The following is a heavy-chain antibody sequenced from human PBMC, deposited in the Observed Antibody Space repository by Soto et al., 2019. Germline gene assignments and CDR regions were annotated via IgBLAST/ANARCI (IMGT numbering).Heavy chain of an antibody. CDR3: ARGVTLVRGVIHTPYFDY. D-gene: IGHD3-10*01. Sequence: SETLSLTCAVSGGSISSGGYSWSWIRQPPGKGLEWIGYIYYSGSTYYNPSLKSRVTISVDTSKNHFSLKLSSVTAADTAVFYCARGVTLVRGVIHTPYFDYWGQGALVTVSS. CDR1: GGSISSGGYS. CDR2: IYYSGST. J-gene: IGHJ4*02. V-gene: IGHV4-31*11.